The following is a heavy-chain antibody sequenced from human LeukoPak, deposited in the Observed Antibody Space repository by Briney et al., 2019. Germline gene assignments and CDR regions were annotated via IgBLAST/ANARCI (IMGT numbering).Heavy chain of an antibody. CDR2: IYYSGST. V-gene: IGHV4-59*01. J-gene: IGHJ4*02. CDR1: GGSISSYY. Sequence: SETLSLTCTVSGGSISSYYWSWIRQPPGKGLEWIGYIYYSGSTNYNPSLKSRVTISVDTSKNQFSLKLSSVTAADTAVYYCATYSSGFYYWGQGTLVTVSS. CDR3: ATYSSGFYY. D-gene: IGHD6-19*01.